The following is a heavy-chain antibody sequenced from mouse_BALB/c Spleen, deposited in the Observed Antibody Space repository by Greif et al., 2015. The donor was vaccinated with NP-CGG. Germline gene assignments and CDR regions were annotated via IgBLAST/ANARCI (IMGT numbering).Heavy chain of an antibody. CDR2: ILPGSGST. V-gene: IGHV1-9*01. CDR3: AGGEYGNLYAMDY. J-gene: IGHJ4*01. CDR1: GYTFSSYW. Sequence: QVQLQHSGAELMKPGASVKISCKATGYTFSSYWVEWVKQRPGHGLEWIGEILPGSGSTNYNEKFKGKATFTADTSSNTAYMQLSSLTSEDSAVYYCAGGEYGNLYAMDYWGQGTSVTVSS. D-gene: IGHD2-10*02.